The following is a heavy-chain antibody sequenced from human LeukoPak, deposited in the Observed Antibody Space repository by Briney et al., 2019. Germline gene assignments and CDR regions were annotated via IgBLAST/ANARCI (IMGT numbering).Heavy chain of an antibody. CDR3: VRGIGTTGYFNY. V-gene: IGHV7-4-1*02. CDR1: GYTYSTYP. CDR2: INTNTGSP. D-gene: IGHD3-9*01. J-gene: IGHJ4*02. Sequence: ASVKVSCKASGYTYSTYPMNWVRQATGQWLEWMGWINTNTGSPTYAQGLTGRFVFSLDTSVSTAFLQINSLKAEDTALYYCVRGIGTTGYFNYWGQGTLVTVSS.